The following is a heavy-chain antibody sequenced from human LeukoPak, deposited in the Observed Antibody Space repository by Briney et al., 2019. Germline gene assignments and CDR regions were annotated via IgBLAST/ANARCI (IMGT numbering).Heavy chain of an antibody. CDR1: GFTFSLFA. CDR2: ISGSGGAT. Sequence: AGSLRLSCAASGFTFSLFAMHWVRQAPGKGLEWVSAISGSGGATYHADADSVKGRFTISRDNSKNALYLEINNLRAEDTAVYYCAKDGYNYDSSGHFDYWGQGTLVSVSS. D-gene: IGHD3-22*01. CDR3: AKDGYNYDSSGHFDY. V-gene: IGHV3-23*01. J-gene: IGHJ4*02.